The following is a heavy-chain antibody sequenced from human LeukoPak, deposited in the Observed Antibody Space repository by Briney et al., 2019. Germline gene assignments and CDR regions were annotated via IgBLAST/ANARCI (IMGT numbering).Heavy chain of an antibody. CDR2: IYYSGST. CDR3: ARHGVGRGGDFDY. Sequence: SETLSLTCAVSGGSISSYYWSWIRQPPGKGLEWIGYIYYSGSTKYNPSLKSRVTISVDTSKNQFSLKLTSVTAADTAVYYCARHGVGRGGDFDYWGQGTLVTVSS. J-gene: IGHJ4*02. CDR1: GGSISSYY. D-gene: IGHD3-10*01. V-gene: IGHV4-59*08.